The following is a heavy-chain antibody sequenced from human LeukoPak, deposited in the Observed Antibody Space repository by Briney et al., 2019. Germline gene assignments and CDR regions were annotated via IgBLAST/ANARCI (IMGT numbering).Heavy chain of an antibody. V-gene: IGHV3-15*01. CDR2: IKSKTDGGTT. CDR3: AKDPVLGRDGYPQYFDY. J-gene: IGHJ4*02. D-gene: IGHD5-24*01. Sequence: GGSLRLSCADSGFTFSNAWMSWVRQAPGKGLEWVGRIKSKTDGGTTDYAAPVKGRFTISREDSKNTLYLQMNSLRAEDTAVYYCAKDPVLGRDGYPQYFDYWGQGTLVTVSS. CDR1: GFTFSNAW.